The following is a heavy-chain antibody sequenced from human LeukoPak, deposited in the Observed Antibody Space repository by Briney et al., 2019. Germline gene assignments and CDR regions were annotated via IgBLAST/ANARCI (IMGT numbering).Heavy chain of an antibody. V-gene: IGHV4-34*01. J-gene: IGHJ4*02. Sequence: PSETLSLTCAVYGGSFSGYYWSWIRQPPGKGLEWIGEINHSGSTNYNPSLRSRVTISVDTSKNQFSLKLSSVTAADTAVYYCARDGIGDYEPSDYWGQGTLVTVSS. CDR2: INHSGST. D-gene: IGHD4-17*01. CDR1: GGSFSGYY. CDR3: ARDGIGDYEPSDY.